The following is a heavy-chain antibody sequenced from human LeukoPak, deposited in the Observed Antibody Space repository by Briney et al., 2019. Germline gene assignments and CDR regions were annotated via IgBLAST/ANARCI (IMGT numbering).Heavy chain of an antibody. V-gene: IGHV1-69*06. J-gene: IGHJ4*02. CDR1: GGTFSSYA. CDR2: IIPIFGTA. CDR3: ARDLSLYDSSGYYSYYFDY. Sequence: GASVKVSCKASGGTFSSYAISWVRQAPGQGLEWMGRIIPIFGTANYAQKFQGRVTITADKSTSTAYMELSSLRSEDTAVYYCARDLSLYDSSGYYSYYFDYWGQGTLVTVSS. D-gene: IGHD3-22*01.